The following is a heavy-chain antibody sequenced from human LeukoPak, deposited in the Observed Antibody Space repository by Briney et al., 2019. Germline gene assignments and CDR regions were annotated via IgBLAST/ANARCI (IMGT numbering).Heavy chain of an antibody. CDR2: ISGTSSYI. Sequence: PGGSLRLSCAASGFTFSSYSMNWVRQAPGKGLEWVSVISGTSSYIYCADSVKGRFTISRDNAKNSLYLQMNSLRAEDTAAYYCARGPYSSSWSEFDYWGQGTLVTVSS. J-gene: IGHJ4*02. CDR3: ARGPYSSSWSEFDY. CDR1: GFTFSSYS. D-gene: IGHD6-13*01. V-gene: IGHV3-21*01.